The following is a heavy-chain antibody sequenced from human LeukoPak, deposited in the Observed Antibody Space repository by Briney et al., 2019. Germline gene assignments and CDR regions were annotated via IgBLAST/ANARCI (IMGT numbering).Heavy chain of an antibody. Sequence: SETLSLTCTVSGGSISSYYWNWIRQPPGKGLEWIGYIYYSGSTNYNPSLKSRVTISVDTSKNQFSLKLSSVTAADTAVYYCARESSYYFDYWGQGTLVTVSS. CDR3: ARESSYYFDY. CDR1: GGSISSYY. J-gene: IGHJ4*02. D-gene: IGHD2-2*01. CDR2: IYYSGST. V-gene: IGHV4-59*01.